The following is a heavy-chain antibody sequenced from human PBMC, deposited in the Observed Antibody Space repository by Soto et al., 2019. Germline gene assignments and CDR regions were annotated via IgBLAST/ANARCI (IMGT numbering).Heavy chain of an antibody. J-gene: IGHJ3*02. CDR3: ASLGGSYSEYAFDI. CDR2: IIPIFGTA. V-gene: IGHV1-69*13. Sequence: SXKISFEGAGGTXISYFRGVVRQAPGQGLGWMGGIIPIFGTANYAQKFQGRVTITADESTSTAYMELSSMRSKDTSVYYCASLGGSYSEYAFDIWGQGTMGTVSS. CDR1: GGTXISYF. D-gene: IGHD1-26*01.